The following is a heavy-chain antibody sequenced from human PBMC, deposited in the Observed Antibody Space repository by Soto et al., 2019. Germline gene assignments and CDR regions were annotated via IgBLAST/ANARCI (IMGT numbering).Heavy chain of an antibody. D-gene: IGHD2-15*01. Sequence: ASVKVSCKASGYPFTSYGISWVRQAPGQGLEWMGWISAYNGNTNYAQKLQGRVTMTTDTSTSTAYMELRSLRSDDTAVYYCAREKSSGGWFDPSGQGPLVTVSS. CDR2: ISAYNGNT. CDR1: GYPFTSYG. J-gene: IGHJ5*02. CDR3: AREKSSGGWFDP. V-gene: IGHV1-18*01.